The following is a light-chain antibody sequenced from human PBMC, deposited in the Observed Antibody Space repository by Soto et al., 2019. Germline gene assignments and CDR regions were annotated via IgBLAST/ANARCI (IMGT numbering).Light chain of an antibody. Sequence: EIVLTQSPVTLSLSPGERATLSCRASQSLSSSFLAWYQQKPGQAPRLLIYGASSRATGIPDRFSGSGSGTDFTLTVSRLEPEDFAVYYCQQYGSSPFITFGQGTRLEIK. CDR1: QSLSSSF. J-gene: IGKJ5*01. V-gene: IGKV3-20*01. CDR3: QQYGSSPFIT. CDR2: GAS.